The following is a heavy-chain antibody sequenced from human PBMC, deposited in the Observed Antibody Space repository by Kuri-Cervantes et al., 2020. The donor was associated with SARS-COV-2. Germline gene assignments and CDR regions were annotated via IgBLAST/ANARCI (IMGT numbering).Heavy chain of an antibody. V-gene: IGHV3-30*18. CDR3: AKKGADAYCGGSSCIDY. CDR2: ISYDGSRQ. Sequence: GGSLRLSCAASGFSFRIYGMHWVRQAPGKGLEWVAYISYDGSRQNYADSVKGRFTVSRDNSKNTLYLQMNSLRAEDTAFYYCAKKGADAYCGGSSCIDYWGQGTLVTVSS. J-gene: IGHJ4*02. CDR1: GFSFRIYG. D-gene: IGHD2-15*01.